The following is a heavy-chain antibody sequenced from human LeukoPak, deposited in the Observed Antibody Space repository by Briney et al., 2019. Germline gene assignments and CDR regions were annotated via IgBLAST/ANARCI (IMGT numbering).Heavy chain of an antibody. V-gene: IGHV1-18*01. CDR1: GYTFTSYG. CDR2: ISAYNGNT. J-gene: IGHJ6*03. D-gene: IGHD2-2*01. Sequence: ASVKVSCKASGYTFTSYGISWVRKAPGQRLEWMGWISAYNGNTNYAQKLQGRVTMTTDTSTSTAYMELRSLRSDDTAVYYCARGHCSSTSCYGYYYYYMDVWGKGTSVTVSS. CDR3: ARGHCSSTSCYGYYYYYMDV.